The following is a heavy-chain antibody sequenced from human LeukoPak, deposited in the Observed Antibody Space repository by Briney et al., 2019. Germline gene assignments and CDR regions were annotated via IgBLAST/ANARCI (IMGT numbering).Heavy chain of an antibody. CDR1: GYTFTGYY. Sequence: ASVKVSCKASGYTFTGYYMHWVRQAPGQGLEWMGIINPSGGSTSYAQKFQGRVTMTRDMSTSTVYMELSSLRSEDTAVYYCARAPETSGSYYAYVLDYWGQGTLVTVSS. CDR2: INPSGGST. V-gene: IGHV1-46*01. CDR3: ARAPETSGSYYAYVLDY. J-gene: IGHJ4*02. D-gene: IGHD1-26*01.